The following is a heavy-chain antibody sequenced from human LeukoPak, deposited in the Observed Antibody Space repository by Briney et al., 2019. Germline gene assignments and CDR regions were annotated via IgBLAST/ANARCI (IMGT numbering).Heavy chain of an antibody. Sequence: KPSETLSLTCAVYGGSFSSYYWGWIRQPPGKGLEWIGSIYYGGSTYYNPSLKSRVTISVDTSKNQFSLKLSSVTAADTAVYYCARTWIQKHFDYWGQGTLVTVSS. CDR1: GGSFSSYY. D-gene: IGHD5-18*01. CDR2: IYYGGST. V-gene: IGHV4-39*01. CDR3: ARTWIQKHFDY. J-gene: IGHJ4*02.